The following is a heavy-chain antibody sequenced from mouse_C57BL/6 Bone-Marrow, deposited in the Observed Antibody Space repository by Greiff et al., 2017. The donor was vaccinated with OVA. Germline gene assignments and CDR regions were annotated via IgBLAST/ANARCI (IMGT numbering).Heavy chain of an antibody. V-gene: IGHV1-63*01. J-gene: IGHJ1*03. Sequence: QVQLQQSGAELVRPGTSVKMSCKASGYTFTNYWIGWAKQRPGHGLEWIGDIYPGGGYTNYNEKFKGKATLTADKSSSTAYMQFSSLTSEDSAIYYCARRRYYGYFDVWGTGTTVTVSS. CDR2: IYPGGGYT. CDR1: GYTFTNYW. CDR3: ARRRYYGYFDV.